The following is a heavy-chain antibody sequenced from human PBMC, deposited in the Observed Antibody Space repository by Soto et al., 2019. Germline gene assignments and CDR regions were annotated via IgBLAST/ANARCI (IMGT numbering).Heavy chain of an antibody. Sequence: GGSLRLSCAASGFTFSSYAMSWVRQAPGKGLEWVSAISGSGGSTYYADSVKGRFTISRDNAKNSLYLQMNSLRAEDTALYYCAKGIAVAGTYYYYGMGVWGQGTTVTVSS. D-gene: IGHD6-19*01. CDR2: ISGSGGST. J-gene: IGHJ6*02. V-gene: IGHV3-23*01. CDR3: AKGIAVAGTYYYYGMGV. CDR1: GFTFSSYA.